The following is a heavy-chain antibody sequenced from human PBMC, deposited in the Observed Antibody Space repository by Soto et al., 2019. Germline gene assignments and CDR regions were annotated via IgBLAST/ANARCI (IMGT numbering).Heavy chain of an antibody. Sequence: GGLRLSCAASGFTFSSYAMSWVRQAPGKGLEWVGRIKSKTDGGTTDYAAPVKGRFTFSRDDSKTTLYLQMNSLKTEDTAVYYCTTDFRSVQWPTTPHWGQGTLVTVSS. D-gene: IGHD6-19*01. CDR2: IKSKTDGGTT. J-gene: IGHJ4*02. CDR3: TTDFRSVQWPTTPH. V-gene: IGHV3-15*01. CDR1: GFTFSSYA.